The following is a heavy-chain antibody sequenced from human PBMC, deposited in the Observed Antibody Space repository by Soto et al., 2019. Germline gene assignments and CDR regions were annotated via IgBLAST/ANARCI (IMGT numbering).Heavy chain of an antibody. CDR3: ARGPNEPDYYYYGMDV. D-gene: IGHD1-1*01. CDR2: ISSSSSYI. V-gene: IGHV3-21*01. CDR1: GFTFSSYS. Sequence: EVQLVESGGGLVKPGGSLRLSCAASGFTFSSYSMNWVRQAPGKGLEWVSSISSSSSYIYYADSVKGRFTISRDNAKNSLYLQMHSLRAEDTAVYYCARGPNEPDYYYYGMDVWGQGTTVTVSS. J-gene: IGHJ6*02.